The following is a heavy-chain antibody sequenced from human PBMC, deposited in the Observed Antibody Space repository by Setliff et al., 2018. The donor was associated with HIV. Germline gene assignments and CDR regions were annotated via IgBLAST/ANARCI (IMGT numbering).Heavy chain of an antibody. D-gene: IGHD6-19*01. CDR3: ARDHEDSGWYVESVDY. CDR1: GFTFSNYN. V-gene: IGHV3-21*01. Sequence: PGGSLRLSCAASGFTFSNYNMNWVRQAPGKGLEWVSSISSSSSYISYANSVKGRFTISRDNAKNSLYLQMSSLRAVDTAAYYCARDHEDSGWYVESVDYWGQGTLVTVSS. J-gene: IGHJ4*02. CDR2: ISSSSSYI.